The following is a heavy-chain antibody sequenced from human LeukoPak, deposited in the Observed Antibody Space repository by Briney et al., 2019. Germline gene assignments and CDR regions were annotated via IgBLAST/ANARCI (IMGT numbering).Heavy chain of an antibody. CDR1: GDSITTYY. V-gene: IGHV4-59*01. CDR3: ASGSVVTALDQ. J-gene: IGHJ4*02. CDR2: IYYTGNT. Sequence: SETLSLTCAVSGDSITTYYWTWIRQPPGQALEWIGYIYYTGNTKYNPSLESRVTMSIDTSKNEFSLKIYSVSAADTAVYFCASGSVVTALDQWGQGTLVTVSS. D-gene: IGHD2-21*02.